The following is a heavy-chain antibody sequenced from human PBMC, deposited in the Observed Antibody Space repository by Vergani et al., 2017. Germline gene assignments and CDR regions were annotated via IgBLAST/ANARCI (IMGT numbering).Heavy chain of an antibody. CDR2: INHSGST. Sequence: QVQLQQWGAGLLKPSETLSLTCAVYGGSFSGYYWSWIRQPPGKGLEWIGEINHSGSTNYNPSLKSRVTISVDTSKNQFSIKLSSVTAADTAVYYCARGVRGYRYPFDYWGQGTLVTVSS. J-gene: IGHJ4*02. CDR1: GGSFSGYY. D-gene: IGHD6-13*01. CDR3: ARGVRGYRYPFDY. V-gene: IGHV4-34*01.